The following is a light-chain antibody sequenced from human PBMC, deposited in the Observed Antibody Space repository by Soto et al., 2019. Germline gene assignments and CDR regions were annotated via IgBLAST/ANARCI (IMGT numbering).Light chain of an antibody. J-gene: IGLJ2*01. V-gene: IGLV2-14*01. CDR1: SNDVGYYEY. CDR2: DVS. CDR3: SSYTRSDTLI. Sequence: QSALTQPASVSGSPGQSITISCTGTSNDVGYYEYGSWYQQHPGKAPKLMIYDVSKRPSEVSNRFSGSKSGNTASLTVSVLQAEDEADYYCSSYTRSDTLIFGGGTKVTVL.